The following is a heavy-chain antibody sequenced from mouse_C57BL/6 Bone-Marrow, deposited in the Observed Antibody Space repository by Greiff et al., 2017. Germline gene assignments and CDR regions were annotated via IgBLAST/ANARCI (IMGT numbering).Heavy chain of an antibody. J-gene: IGHJ1*03. V-gene: IGHV5-6*01. CDR3: ARQGYYYGSDWYFDV. D-gene: IGHD1-1*01. CDR1: GFTFSSYG. CDR2: ISSGGSYT. Sequence: EVKVVESGGDLVKPGGSLQLSCAASGFTFSSYGMSWVRQTPDKRLEWVATISSGGSYTYYPDSVKGRFTISRDNAKNTLYLQMSSLKSEDTAMYYCARQGYYYGSDWYFDVWGTGTTVTVSS.